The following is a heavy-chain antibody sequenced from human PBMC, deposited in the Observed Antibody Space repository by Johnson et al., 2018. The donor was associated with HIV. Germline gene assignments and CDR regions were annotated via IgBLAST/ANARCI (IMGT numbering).Heavy chain of an antibody. V-gene: IGHV3-48*01. CDR1: GFTFSNAW. CDR3: ARSSGYYGTDAFDI. D-gene: IGHD3-22*01. Sequence: VQLVESGGGLVKPGGSLRLSCAASGFTFSNAWMSWVRQAPGKGLEWISYISNSGSTIYYADSVKGRFTISRDNSKNTLYLQMNSLRPEDTAVYYCARSSGYYGTDAFDIWGQGTMVTVSS. J-gene: IGHJ3*02. CDR2: ISNSGSTI.